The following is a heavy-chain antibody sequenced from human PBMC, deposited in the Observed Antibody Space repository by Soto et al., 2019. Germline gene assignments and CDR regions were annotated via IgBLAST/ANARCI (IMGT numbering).Heavy chain of an antibody. CDR1: GFTFDDYA. CDR3: AKDNRVGGVTVTLEYEAFAI. V-gene: IGHV3-9*01. J-gene: IGHJ3*02. Sequence: EVQLVESGGGLVQPGRSLRLSCAASGFTFDDYAMNWVRQAPGKGLEWVSGISWSSGSIGYADSVKGRFTISRDNAKNSLYQQMNSLRAEDTASYYCAKDNRVGGVTVTLEYEAFAIWGQGTMVTVSS. D-gene: IGHD4-17*01. CDR2: ISWSSGSI.